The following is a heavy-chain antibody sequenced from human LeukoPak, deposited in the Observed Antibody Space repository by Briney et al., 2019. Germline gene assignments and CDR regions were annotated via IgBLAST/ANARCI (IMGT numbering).Heavy chain of an antibody. Sequence: PGGSLRLSCAASGVTFSSFAMTWVRQAPGKRLEWVSLISASGSPTYYADSVKGRFTISRDNSKNTLYLQMNSLRADDTAVYYCAKGRASWPCYFDYWGQGTLVTVSS. CDR1: GVTFSSFA. J-gene: IGHJ4*02. V-gene: IGHV3-23*01. D-gene: IGHD2-2*01. CDR3: AKGRASWPCYFDY. CDR2: ISASGSPT.